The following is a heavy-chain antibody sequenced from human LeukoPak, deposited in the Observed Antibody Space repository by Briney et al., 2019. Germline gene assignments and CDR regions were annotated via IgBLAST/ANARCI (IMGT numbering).Heavy chain of an antibody. CDR1: GGSISSSSYH. V-gene: IGHV4-61*01. Sequence: SETLSLTCTVSGGSISSSSYHWGWIRQPPGKGLEWIGYIYYSGSTNYNPSLKSRVTISVDTSKNQFSLKLSSVTAADTAVYYCAREVVAAAGTVDFWGQGTLVTVSS. J-gene: IGHJ4*02. D-gene: IGHD6-13*01. CDR3: AREVVAAAGTVDF. CDR2: IYYSGST.